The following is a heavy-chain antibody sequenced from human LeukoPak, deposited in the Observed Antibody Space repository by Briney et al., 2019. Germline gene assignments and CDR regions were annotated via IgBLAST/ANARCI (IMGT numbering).Heavy chain of an antibody. J-gene: IGHJ4*02. V-gene: IGHV3-30*04. CDR1: GFTFSSCT. CDR3: ARGEPGTTMGVDF. CDR2: MSSDGSNK. D-gene: IGHD1-1*01. Sequence: GGSLRLSCAASGFTFSSCTMHWVRQAPGKGLEWVAIMSSDGSNKYYGDSVKGRFTVSRDTSKNTVYLQMNSLRAEDTAVYYCARGEPGTTMGVDFCGQGTLVTVSS.